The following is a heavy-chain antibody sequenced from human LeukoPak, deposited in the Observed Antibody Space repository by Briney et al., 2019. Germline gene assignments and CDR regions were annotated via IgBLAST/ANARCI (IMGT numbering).Heavy chain of an antibody. D-gene: IGHD1-26*01. CDR3: ASRVLLRPNDAFDI. CDR1: GFTVSSNY. Sequence: GGSLRLSCAASGFTVSSNYMSWVRQAPGKGLEWVSVIYSGGSTYYADSVKGRFTISRDNSKNTLYLQMNSLRAEDTAVYYCASRVLLRPNDAFDIWGQGTMVTVSS. CDR2: IYSGGST. V-gene: IGHV3-66*02. J-gene: IGHJ3*02.